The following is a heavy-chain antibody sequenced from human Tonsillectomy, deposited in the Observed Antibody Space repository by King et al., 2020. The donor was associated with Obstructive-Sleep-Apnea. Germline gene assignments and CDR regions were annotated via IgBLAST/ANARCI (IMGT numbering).Heavy chain of an antibody. CDR3: ARDTGGYDILTGYYVGWFDP. Sequence: QLVQSGAEVKKPGASVKVSCKASGYTFTSYAMHWLRQAPGQMFEGMGWINAGNGNIKYSQKFQGRVTITRDTSASTAYMELSSLRSEDTAVYYCARDTGGYDILTGYYVGWFDPWGQGTLVTVSS. V-gene: IGHV1-3*01. CDR1: GYTFTSYA. D-gene: IGHD3-9*01. J-gene: IGHJ5*02. CDR2: INAGNGNI.